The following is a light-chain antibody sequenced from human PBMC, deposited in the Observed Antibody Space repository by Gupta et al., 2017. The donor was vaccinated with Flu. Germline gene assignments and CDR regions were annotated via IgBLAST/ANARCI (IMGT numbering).Light chain of an antibody. Sequence: DIQLTQSPSSLSASVGDSVSITCRASQPIDIWLAWYQQRAGEAPHLLIYSASTLQGGVPSRFSGGGSETEFTLTINSLQPEDFATYYCQNYRTTSGWTFGQGTKVEI. CDR1: QPIDIW. CDR2: SAS. CDR3: QNYRTTSGWT. J-gene: IGKJ1*01. V-gene: IGKV1-5*01.